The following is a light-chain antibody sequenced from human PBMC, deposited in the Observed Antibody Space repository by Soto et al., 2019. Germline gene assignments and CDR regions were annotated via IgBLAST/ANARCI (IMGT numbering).Light chain of an antibody. CDR1: SCDVGGYNY. J-gene: IGLJ1*01. CDR3: CSYAGTYTYL. Sequence: QSALTQPRSVSGSPGQSVTISCTGTSCDVGGYNYVSWYQQHPGEAPKLMIYDVSERPSGVPDRFTASKSGNTASLTISGLQAEDEADYYCCSYAGTYTYLFGTGTKVTVL. CDR2: DVS. V-gene: IGLV2-11*01.